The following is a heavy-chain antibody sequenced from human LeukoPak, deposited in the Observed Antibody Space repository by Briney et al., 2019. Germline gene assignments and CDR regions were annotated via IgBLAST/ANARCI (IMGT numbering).Heavy chain of an antibody. Sequence: GESLKISCKGSGYSFTSYWIGWVRQMPGKGLEWMGIIYPGDSDTRYSPSFQGQVTISADKSISTAYLQWSSLKASDTAMYYCARRGKAAAGRRYYFDYWGQGTLVTVSS. V-gene: IGHV5-51*01. CDR3: ARRGKAAAGRRYYFDY. CDR1: GYSFTSYW. J-gene: IGHJ4*02. D-gene: IGHD6-13*01. CDR2: IYPGDSDT.